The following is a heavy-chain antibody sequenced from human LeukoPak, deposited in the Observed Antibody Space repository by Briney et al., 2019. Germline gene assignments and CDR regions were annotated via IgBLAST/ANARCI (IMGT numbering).Heavy chain of an antibody. CDR2: INSDGSST. Sequence: GGSLRLSCSASGFTFETFWMHWVRQVPGKGLVWVSRINSDGSSTNYADSVKGRFTISRDNAKNTLYLQMNSLRGDDTAVYFCVRAAGGYCTSTTCPGNDFDYWGRGTLVTVSS. CDR3: VRAAGGYCTSTTCPGNDFDY. V-gene: IGHV3-74*01. J-gene: IGHJ4*02. D-gene: IGHD2-2*01. CDR1: GFTFETFW.